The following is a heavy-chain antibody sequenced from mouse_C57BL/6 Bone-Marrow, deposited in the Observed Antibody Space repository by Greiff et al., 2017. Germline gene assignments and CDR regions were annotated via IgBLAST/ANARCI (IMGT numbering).Heavy chain of an antibody. CDR3: ARPNDGYYWYFDV. Sequence: QVQLQQSGPELVKPGASVKISCKASGYAFSSSWMNWVKQRPGKGFEWIGRIYPGDGDTNYNGKFKGKATLTADKSSSTAYMQLSSLTSEDSAVYFCARPNDGYYWYFDVWGTGTTVTVSS. V-gene: IGHV1-82*01. CDR2: IYPGDGDT. D-gene: IGHD2-3*01. J-gene: IGHJ1*03. CDR1: GYAFSSSW.